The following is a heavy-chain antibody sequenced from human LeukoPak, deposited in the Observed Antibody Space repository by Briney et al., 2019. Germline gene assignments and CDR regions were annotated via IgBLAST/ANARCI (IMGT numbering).Heavy chain of an antibody. CDR2: IYYSGGT. CDR3: ARALEWPPRDWFDP. Sequence: SSDTLSLTCTGSGGSISSYYWSWIRQPPGKGLEWIGYIYYSGGTHYNPSLKSRVPISVDTSKNHFSLTLSSVTAADTAVYYRARALEWPPRDWFDPWGQGTPLTVS. CDR1: GGSISSYY. V-gene: IGHV4-59*12. D-gene: IGHD3-3*01. J-gene: IGHJ5*02.